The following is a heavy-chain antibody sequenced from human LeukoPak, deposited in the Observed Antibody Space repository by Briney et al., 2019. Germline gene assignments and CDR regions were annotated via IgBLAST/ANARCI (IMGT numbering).Heavy chain of an antibody. Sequence: GGSLRLSCAASGFTFTNAWMSWVRQAPGKGLEWVGRIKSKTDGGTTDYAAPVKGRFTISRDDSKNTLYLQMNSLKTEDTAVYYCTTSTCTNGVCYTSVDYWGQGALVTVSS. CDR2: IKSKTDGGTT. V-gene: IGHV3-15*01. J-gene: IGHJ4*02. D-gene: IGHD2-8*01. CDR1: GFTFTNAW. CDR3: TTSTCTNGVCYTSVDY.